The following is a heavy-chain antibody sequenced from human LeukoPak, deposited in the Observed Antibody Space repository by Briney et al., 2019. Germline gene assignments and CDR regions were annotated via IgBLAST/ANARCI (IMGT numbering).Heavy chain of an antibody. J-gene: IGHJ4*02. CDR1: GGSLSGYY. D-gene: IGHD6-13*01. CDR2: INHSGST. Sequence: SETLSLTCAVYGGSLSGYYWSWIRQPPGKGLEWIGEINHSGSTNYNPSLKSRVTIPVGTSKNQFSLKLSSVTAADTAVYYCARRRSSSWYYFDYWGQGTLVTVSS. CDR3: ARRRSSSWYYFDY. V-gene: IGHV4-34*01.